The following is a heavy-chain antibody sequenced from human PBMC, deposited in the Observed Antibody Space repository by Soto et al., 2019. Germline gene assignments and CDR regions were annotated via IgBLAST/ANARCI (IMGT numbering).Heavy chain of an antibody. CDR2: INHSGRV. J-gene: IGHJ5*01. V-gene: IGHV4-34*01. D-gene: IGHD3-22*01. CDR3: STRAYDTNGYYRFDP. CDR1: GGSFSGHS. Sequence: SLTCAVYGGSFSGHSWTCIRQSPGKGLEWIGDINHSGRVNYSPSLKSRVTISLDTSKNQFSLTLSAVTAADTAMYYCSTRAYDTNGYYRFDPWGQGTLVTVPQ.